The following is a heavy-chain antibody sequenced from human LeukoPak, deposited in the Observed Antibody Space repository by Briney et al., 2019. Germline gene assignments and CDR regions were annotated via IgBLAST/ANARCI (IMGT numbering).Heavy chain of an antibody. Sequence: GGSLRLSCAASGFTFSTYPMHWVRQAPGKGLEYVSSISSDGGGPYYANSVKGRFTISRDNSKNTLYLQMGSLRAEDMAVYYCATSTTFSRYMHVWGKGTTVTISS. CDR1: GFTFSTYP. CDR3: ATSTTFSRYMHV. V-gene: IGHV3-64*01. D-gene: IGHD2/OR15-2a*01. J-gene: IGHJ6*03. CDR2: ISSDGGGP.